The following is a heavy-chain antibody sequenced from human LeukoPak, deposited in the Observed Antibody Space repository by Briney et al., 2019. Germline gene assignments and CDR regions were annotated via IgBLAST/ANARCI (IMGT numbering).Heavy chain of an antibody. V-gene: IGHV4-59*01. CDR1: SGSISSYY. CDR2: IYYSGST. J-gene: IGHJ2*01. D-gene: IGHD6-13*01. Sequence: PSETLSLTCTVSSGSISSYYWSWIRQPPGKGLEWIGYIYYSGSTNYNPSLKSRVTISLDTSKNNFSLKLSSVTAADTAVYYCASRTVAVGTPWYFDLWGRGTLVTVSS. CDR3: ASRTVAVGTPWYFDL.